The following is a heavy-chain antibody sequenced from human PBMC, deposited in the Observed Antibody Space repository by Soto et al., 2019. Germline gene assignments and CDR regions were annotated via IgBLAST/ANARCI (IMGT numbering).Heavy chain of an antibody. J-gene: IGHJ3*02. Sequence: PSETLSLTCTVSGGSISSYYWSWIRQHPGKGLEWIGYIYYSGSTYYNPSLKSRVTISVDTSKNQFSLKLSSVTAADTAVYYCARTSTVLRFLEWLPDAFDIWGQGTMVTVSS. D-gene: IGHD3-3*01. CDR2: IYYSGST. V-gene: IGHV4-59*06. CDR1: GGSISSYY. CDR3: ARTSTVLRFLEWLPDAFDI.